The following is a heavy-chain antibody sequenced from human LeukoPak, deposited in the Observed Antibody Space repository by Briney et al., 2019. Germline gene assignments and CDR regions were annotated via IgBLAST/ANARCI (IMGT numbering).Heavy chain of an antibody. CDR3: AKVPYSDYGSGRPPFMDV. D-gene: IGHD3-10*01. Sequence: PGGSLRLSCAASGFTFSDYYMSWIRQAPGKGLEWVSYISSSGSTIYYADSVKGRFTISRDNAKNTLYLQMNSLRAEDTAIHYCAKVPYSDYGSGRPPFMDVWGQGTTVAVS. J-gene: IGHJ6*02. CDR1: GFTFSDYY. V-gene: IGHV3-11*01. CDR2: ISSSGSTI.